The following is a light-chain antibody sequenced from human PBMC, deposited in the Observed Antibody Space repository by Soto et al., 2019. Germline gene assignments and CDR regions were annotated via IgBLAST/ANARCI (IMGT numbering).Light chain of an antibody. CDR1: SSDVGGYNY. V-gene: IGLV2-14*01. CDR3: RSFRTGSTWV. CDR2: EVT. Sequence: QSALTQPASVSGSPGQSITISCTGTSSDVGGYNYVSWYQQHPGKAPKLMIYEVTNRPSGVSNRFSGSKSGNTASLTISGLQAEDEAAYYCRSFRTGSTWVFGGGNKLTVI. J-gene: IGLJ3*02.